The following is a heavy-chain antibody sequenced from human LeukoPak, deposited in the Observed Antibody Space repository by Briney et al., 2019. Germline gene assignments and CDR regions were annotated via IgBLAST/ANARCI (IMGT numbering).Heavy chain of an antibody. CDR1: GGSISSSSYY. CDR3: ARLGYDSSGYYHREDYYYYCMDV. Sequence: SETLSLTCTVSGGSISSSSYYWGWIRQPPGKGLEWIGSIYYSGSTYYNPSLKSRVTISVDTSKNQFSLKLSSVTAADTAVYYCARLGYDSSGYYHREDYYYYCMDVWGKGTTVTISS. CDR2: IYYSGST. D-gene: IGHD3-22*01. J-gene: IGHJ6*03. V-gene: IGHV4-39*01.